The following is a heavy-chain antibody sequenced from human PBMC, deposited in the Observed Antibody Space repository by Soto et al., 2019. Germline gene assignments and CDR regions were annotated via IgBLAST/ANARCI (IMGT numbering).Heavy chain of an antibody. CDR2: ISSSGSTI. J-gene: IGHJ4*02. CDR3: ARGGASVTTPFDY. D-gene: IGHD4-17*01. Sequence: QVQLVESGGGLVQPGGSLRLSCAASGFAFSDPYMSWIRQAPGKGLEWISYISSSGSTIYYADSVKGRFTISRDNAKKSRYLQMDSLTADDTAVYYCARGGASVTTPFDYWGQGTQVTVSS. CDR1: GFAFSDPY. V-gene: IGHV3-11*01.